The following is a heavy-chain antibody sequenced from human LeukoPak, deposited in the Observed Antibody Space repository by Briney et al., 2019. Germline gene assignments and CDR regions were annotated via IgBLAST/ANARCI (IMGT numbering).Heavy chain of an antibody. J-gene: IGHJ4*02. Sequence: GRSLRLSCAASGFTFSSYGMHWVRQAPGKGLEWVAFIRYDGSNKYYAGSVKGRFTISRDNSKNTLYLQMNSLRAEDTAVYYCAKDQWGSGEFNYWGQGTLVTVSS. CDR1: GFTFSSYG. CDR2: IRYDGSNK. V-gene: IGHV3-30*02. D-gene: IGHD3-10*01. CDR3: AKDQWGSGEFNY.